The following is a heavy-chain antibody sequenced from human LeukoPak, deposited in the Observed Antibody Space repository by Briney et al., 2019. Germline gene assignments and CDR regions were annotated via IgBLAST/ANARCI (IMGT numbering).Heavy chain of an antibody. J-gene: IGHJ4*02. CDR3: ARLSGSLGGYYYLSYFDY. Sequence: GESLKISCKGSGYSFTSYWIGWVRQMPGKGLEWMGIIYPGDSDTRYSPSFQGQVTISADKSISTAYLQWSSLKASDTAMYYCARLSGSLGGYYYLSYFDYWGQGTLVTVSS. V-gene: IGHV5-51*01. CDR1: GYSFTSYW. CDR2: IYPGDSDT. D-gene: IGHD3-22*01.